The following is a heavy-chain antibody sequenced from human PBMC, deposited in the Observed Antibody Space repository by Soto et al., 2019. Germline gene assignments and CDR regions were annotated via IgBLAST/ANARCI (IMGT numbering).Heavy chain of an antibody. CDR2: ISSSSSYI. Sequence: GGSLRLSCAASGFPFRSYSMNWVRQAPGKGLEWVSSISSSSSYIYYADSVKGRFTISRDNAKNSLYLQMNSLRAEDTAVYYCARGREGYFDYWGQGTLVTVSS. V-gene: IGHV3-21*01. CDR1: GFPFRSYS. CDR3: ARGREGYFDY. J-gene: IGHJ4*02.